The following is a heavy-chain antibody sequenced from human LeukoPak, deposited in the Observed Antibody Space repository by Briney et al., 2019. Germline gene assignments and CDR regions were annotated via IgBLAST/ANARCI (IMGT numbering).Heavy chain of an antibody. CDR1: GFTFSDYA. V-gene: IGHV3-23*01. CDR3: ARSVPDYTRFDY. CDR2: FKTNSGQV. D-gene: IGHD4-11*01. Sequence: GGSLRLSCVASGFTFSDYAVNWVRQAPGKGLEWVSTFKTNSGQVYYAESVRGRFTISRVNSKNTVYLEMSSLRAEDTALYFCARSVPDYTRFDYWGQGALVTVSS. J-gene: IGHJ4*02.